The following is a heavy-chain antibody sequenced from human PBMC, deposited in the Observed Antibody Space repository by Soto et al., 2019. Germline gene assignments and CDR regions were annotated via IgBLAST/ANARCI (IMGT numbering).Heavy chain of an antibody. CDR1: GGSFSGYY. J-gene: IGHJ6*03. CDR3: ARVVVPAALTYYYYYYMDV. V-gene: IGHV4-34*01. D-gene: IGHD2-2*01. Sequence: SETLSLTCAVSGGSFSGYYWSWIRQPPGKGLEWIGEINHSGSTNYNPSLKSRVTISVDTSKNQFSLKLSSVTAADTAVYYFARVVVPAALTYYYYYYMDVWGKGTTVTVSS. CDR2: INHSGST.